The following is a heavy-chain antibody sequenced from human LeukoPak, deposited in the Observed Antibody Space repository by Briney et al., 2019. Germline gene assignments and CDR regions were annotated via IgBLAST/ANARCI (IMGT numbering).Heavy chain of an antibody. CDR1: GFTVSNTY. D-gene: IGHD3-22*01. J-gene: IGHJ4*02. CDR3: AKATGYYDSSGYYYDY. CDR2: IYSGGGT. V-gene: IGHV3-53*01. Sequence: GGSLRLSCAASGFTVSNTYMSWVRQAPGKGLEWVSLIYSGGGTYSADSVKGRFTISRDNSKNTLYLQMNSLRAEDTAVYYCAKATGYYDSSGYYYDYWGQGTLVTVSS.